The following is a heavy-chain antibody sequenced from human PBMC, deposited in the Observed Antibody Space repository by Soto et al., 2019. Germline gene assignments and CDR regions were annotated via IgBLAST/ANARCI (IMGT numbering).Heavy chain of an antibody. Sequence: PWETLSLTCAAYGLSFSGYYLSWLRQPPGKGLEWIGEINHSGSTNYNPSLKSRVTISVDTSKNQFSLKLSSVTAADTAVYYCARVGGYYTRDYYYYYYMDVWGKGTTVTVSS. D-gene: IGHD3-3*01. CDR1: GLSFSGYY. J-gene: IGHJ6*03. V-gene: IGHV4-34*01. CDR3: ARVGGYYTRDYYYYYYMDV. CDR2: INHSGST.